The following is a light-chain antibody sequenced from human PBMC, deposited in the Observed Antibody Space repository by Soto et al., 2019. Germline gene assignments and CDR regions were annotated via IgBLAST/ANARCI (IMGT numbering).Light chain of an antibody. CDR1: QSVNNW. V-gene: IGKV1-5*03. J-gene: IGKJ1*01. Sequence: DIQMTQSPSTLSASVGDRVTITCRASQSVNNWLAWYQQKPGKAPKLLIYRASTLESGVPSRFRGSGSGTEFTLTISSLQPDDFATYYCQQHNTYLGTFGQGTKVDIK. CDR2: RAS. CDR3: QQHNTYLGT.